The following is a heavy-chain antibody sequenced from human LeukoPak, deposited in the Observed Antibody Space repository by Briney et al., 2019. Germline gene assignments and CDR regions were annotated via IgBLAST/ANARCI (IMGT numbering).Heavy chain of an antibody. J-gene: IGHJ4*02. V-gene: IGHV4-39*07. CDR2: MYYSGNT. CDR3: ARDRFGAVAAWGGFDY. Sequence: PSETLSLTCTVSGGSISSISYYWGWIRQPPGKGLEWIGSMYYSGNTYYNPSLKSRVTISIDTSKNQFSLKLSSVTAADTAVYYCARDRFGAVAAWGGFDYWGQGTLVIVSS. CDR1: GGSISSISYY. D-gene: IGHD6-19*01.